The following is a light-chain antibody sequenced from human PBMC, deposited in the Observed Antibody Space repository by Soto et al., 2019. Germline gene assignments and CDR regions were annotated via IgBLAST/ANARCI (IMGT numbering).Light chain of an antibody. CDR1: SSDAGGYNY. V-gene: IGLV2-14*01. J-gene: IGLJ1*01. CDR3: SSYTSSSTYV. CDR2: DVS. Sequence: SVLTQPASVSASPGQSITLSCTETSSDAGGYNYVSWYQQHPGKAPKLMIYDVSNRPSGVSNRFSGSKSGNTASLTISGLQAEDEADYYCSSYTSSSTYVFGTGTKVTVL.